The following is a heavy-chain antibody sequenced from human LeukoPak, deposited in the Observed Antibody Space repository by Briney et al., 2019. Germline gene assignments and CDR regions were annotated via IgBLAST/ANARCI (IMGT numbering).Heavy chain of an antibody. CDR3: ARDSRGSGYEVDY. V-gene: IGHV3-48*02. D-gene: IGHD5-12*01. J-gene: IGHJ4*02. CDR1: GFTFSGYS. Sequence: GGSLRLSCAASGFTFSGYSMNWVRQAPGKGLEWVSYISSSISTIYYADSVKGRFTISRDNAKNSLYLQMNSLRDEDTAVYYCARDSRGSGYEVDYWGQGTLVTVSS. CDR2: ISSSISTI.